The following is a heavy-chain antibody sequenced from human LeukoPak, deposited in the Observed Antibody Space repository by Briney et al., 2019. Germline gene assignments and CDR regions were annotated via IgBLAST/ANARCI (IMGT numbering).Heavy chain of an antibody. V-gene: IGHV3-74*01. J-gene: IGHJ5*02. CDR2: INNDGTAT. CDR3: TRGTVWWEDRIENWFDP. Sequence: GGSLRLSCAASGFTFSAYWMHWVRQVPGKGLVWVSRINNDGTATFFADSVKGRFTISRDNAKNALYLQMDSLRAEDTAVYYCTRGTVWWEDRIENWFDPWGQGTLVTVSS. D-gene: IGHD1-26*01. CDR1: GFTFSAYW.